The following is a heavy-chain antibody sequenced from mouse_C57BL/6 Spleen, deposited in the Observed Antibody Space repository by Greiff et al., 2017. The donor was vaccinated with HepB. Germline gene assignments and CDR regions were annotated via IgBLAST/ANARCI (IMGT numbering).Heavy chain of an antibody. V-gene: IGHV1-82*01. Sequence: VQVVESGPELVKPGASVKISCKASGYAFSSSWMNWVKQRPGKGLEWIGRIYPGDGDTNYNGKFKGKATLTADKSSSTAYMQLSSLTSEDSAVYFCARKYYGYYAMDYWGQGTSVTVSS. CDR3: ARKYYGYYAMDY. J-gene: IGHJ4*01. D-gene: IGHD1-1*01. CDR1: GYAFSSSW. CDR2: IYPGDGDT.